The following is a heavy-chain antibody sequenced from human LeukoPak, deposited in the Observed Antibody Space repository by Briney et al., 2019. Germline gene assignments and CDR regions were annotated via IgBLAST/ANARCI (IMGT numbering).Heavy chain of an antibody. J-gene: IGHJ5*02. V-gene: IGHV1-2*02. D-gene: IGHD5-18*01. CDR1: GFTFTGYY. CDR2: INPNSGGT. CDR3: AKDSYGYFWFDP. Sequence: GRSLRLSCAASGFTFTGYYMHWVRQAPGQGLEWMGWINPNSGGTNYAQKFQGRVTMTRDTSISTAYMELSRLRSDDTAVYYCAKDSYGYFWFDPWGQGTLVTVSS.